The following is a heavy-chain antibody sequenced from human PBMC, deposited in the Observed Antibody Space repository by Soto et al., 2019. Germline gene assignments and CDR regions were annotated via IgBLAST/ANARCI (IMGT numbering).Heavy chain of an antibody. CDR2: IWYDGSNK. CDR3: ARDPSYYFFAMDV. J-gene: IGHJ6*02. D-gene: IGHD6-6*01. V-gene: IGHV3-33*01. Sequence: QVQLVESGGGVVQPGRSLRLSCAASGFSFSSYGMHWVRQAPGKGLEWVAVIWYDGSNKYHADSVKGRFTISRDNSKNTLYLQMNSLRAEDTAVYYCARDPSYYFFAMDVWGQGTTVTVSS. CDR1: GFSFSSYG.